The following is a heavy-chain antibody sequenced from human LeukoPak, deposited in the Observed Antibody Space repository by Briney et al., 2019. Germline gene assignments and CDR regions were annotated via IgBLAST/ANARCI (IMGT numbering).Heavy chain of an antibody. CDR1: GYTFTGYY. CDR2: INPNSGGT. D-gene: IGHD2-15*01. CDR3: AREEGGGSWDVDY. Sequence: ASVKVSCKASGYTFTGYYMHWVRQAPGQGLEWMGRINPNSGGTNYAQKFQGRVTMTRDTSISTAYMELSRLRSDDTAAYYCAREEGGGSWDVDYWGQGTLVTVSS. V-gene: IGHV1-2*06. J-gene: IGHJ4*02.